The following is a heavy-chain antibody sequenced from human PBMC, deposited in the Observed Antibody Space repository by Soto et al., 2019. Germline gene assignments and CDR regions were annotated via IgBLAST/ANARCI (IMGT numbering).Heavy chain of an antibody. J-gene: IGHJ5*02. V-gene: IGHV3-7*05. CDR3: ARGEGYGDYQTSHNWFDP. CDR2: IKQDESEK. D-gene: IGHD4-17*01. Sequence: EVQLVESGGAVVQPGGSLRLSCAASGFTFSNYVMSWVRQAPGKGLEWVANIKQDESEKYYGDSVTGRFTISRDNANSSPYLQMRNPRAEDTAVYYCARGEGYGDYQTSHNWFDPWGKGAPVTFSS. CDR1: GFTFSNYV.